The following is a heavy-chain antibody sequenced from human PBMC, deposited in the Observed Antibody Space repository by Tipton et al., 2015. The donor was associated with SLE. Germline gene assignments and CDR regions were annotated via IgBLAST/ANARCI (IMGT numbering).Heavy chain of an antibody. J-gene: IGHJ4*02. CDR3: TTEFYDFWSAVSPRDY. D-gene: IGHD3-3*01. V-gene: IGHV3-48*03. Sequence: SLRLSCAASGFTFSSYEMNWVRQAPGKGLEWVSYISSSGSTIYYADSVKGRFTISRDNAKNSLYLQMNSLKTEDTAVYYCTTEFYDFWSAVSPRDYWGQGTLVTVSS. CDR1: GFTFSSYE. CDR2: ISSSGSTI.